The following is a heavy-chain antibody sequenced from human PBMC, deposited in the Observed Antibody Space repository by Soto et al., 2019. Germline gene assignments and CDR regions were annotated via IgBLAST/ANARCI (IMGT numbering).Heavy chain of an antibody. CDR3: ARGGNSFPYYFDY. CDR2: IYYSGSA. J-gene: IGHJ4*02. V-gene: IGHV4-59*01. Sequence: PSETLSLTCTVSGGSISSYYWNWIRQPPGKGLEWIGYIYYSGSASYSPSLKSRVTISVDTSKNQFSLKLSSMTPADTAVYYCARGGNSFPYYFDYWGQGTLVTVSS. CDR1: GGSISSYY. D-gene: IGHD1-26*01.